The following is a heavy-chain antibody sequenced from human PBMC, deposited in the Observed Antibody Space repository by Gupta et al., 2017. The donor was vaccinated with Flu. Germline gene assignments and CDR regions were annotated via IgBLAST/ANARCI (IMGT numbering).Heavy chain of an antibody. CDR1: GFTFSTDG. J-gene: IGHJ6*02. CDR3: ARERPAPYYGMDV. V-gene: IGHV3-33*01. CDR2: IYYDGSNK. Sequence: ASGFTFSTDGMHWVRQAPGKGLEWVAAIYYDGSNKYYADSVKGRFTISRDNSKNTLYLQMNTLRAEDTSVYYCARERPAPYYGMDVWGQGTTVTVSS.